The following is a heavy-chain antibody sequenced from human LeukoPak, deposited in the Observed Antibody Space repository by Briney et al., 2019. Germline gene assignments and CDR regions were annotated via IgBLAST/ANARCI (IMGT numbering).Heavy chain of an antibody. CDR3: ARDPYGDNHYYYYYMDV. D-gene: IGHD4-17*01. V-gene: IGHV1-2*02. J-gene: IGHJ6*03. CDR1: GYTFTGYY. Sequence: ASVKVSCKASGYTFTGYYIHWMRQAPGQRLEWMGWINPNSGGTNYAQKFQGRVTMTRDTSISTAYMELSRLRSDDTAVYYCARDPYGDNHYYYYYMDVWGKGTTVTVSS. CDR2: INPNSGGT.